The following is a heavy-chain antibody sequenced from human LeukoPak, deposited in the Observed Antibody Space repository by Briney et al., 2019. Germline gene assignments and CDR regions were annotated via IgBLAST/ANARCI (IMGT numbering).Heavy chain of an antibody. Sequence: GGSLRLSCAASGFTFSNARMSWVRQAPGKGLEWVGRIKSKTDGGTTDYAAPVKGRFTISRENAKNSLYLQMNSLRAGDTAVYYCARRLKKNGMDVWGQGTTVTVSS. CDR1: GFTFSNAR. CDR2: IKSKTDGGTT. D-gene: IGHD3-22*01. CDR3: ARRLKKNGMDV. V-gene: IGHV3-15*01. J-gene: IGHJ6*02.